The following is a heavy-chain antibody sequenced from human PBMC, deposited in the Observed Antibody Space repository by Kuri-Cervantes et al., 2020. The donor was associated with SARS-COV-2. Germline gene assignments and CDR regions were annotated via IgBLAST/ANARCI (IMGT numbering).Heavy chain of an antibody. J-gene: IGHJ4*02. CDR3: VKDFWSGYPTYYFDY. CDR2: ISDDGSNK. CDR1: GYTFTGYY. D-gene: IGHD3-3*01. V-gene: IGHV3-30*18. Sequence: SCKASGYTFTGYYMHWFRQAPGKGLEWVAVISDDGSNKFYSDAVRGRFTISRDNSTNTLYLQMDSLRAEDTAVYYCVKDFWSGYPTYYFDYWGQGTQVTVSS.